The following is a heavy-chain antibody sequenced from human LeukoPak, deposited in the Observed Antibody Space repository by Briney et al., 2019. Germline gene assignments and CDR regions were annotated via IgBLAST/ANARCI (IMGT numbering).Heavy chain of an antibody. Sequence: SETLSLTCTVSGGSISTYYWNWIRQAPGKGLEWIGYIFYSGNTNYTASLKSRVTMSVDTSKNQFSLKLSSVTAADTAVYYCARDGVSSSWYRNYYYYMDVWGKGTTVTISS. J-gene: IGHJ6*03. CDR2: IFYSGNT. D-gene: IGHD6-13*01. V-gene: IGHV4-59*12. CDR3: ARDGVSSSWYRNYYYYMDV. CDR1: GGSISTYY.